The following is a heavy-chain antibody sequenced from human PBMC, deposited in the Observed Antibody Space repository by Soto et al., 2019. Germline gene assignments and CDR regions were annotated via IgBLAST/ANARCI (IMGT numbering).Heavy chain of an antibody. CDR3: ARSPHGGNRKGWFDP. V-gene: IGHV4-39*07. D-gene: IGHD2-15*01. CDR2: IYYSGST. Sequence: PSETLSLTCTVSGGSISSCSYYWGWIRQPPGKGLEWIGNIYYSGSTYYNPSLKSRVTISVDTSKNQFSLKLSSVTAADTAVYYCARSPHGGNRKGWFDPWGQGTLVTVSS. J-gene: IGHJ5*02. CDR1: GGSISSCSYY.